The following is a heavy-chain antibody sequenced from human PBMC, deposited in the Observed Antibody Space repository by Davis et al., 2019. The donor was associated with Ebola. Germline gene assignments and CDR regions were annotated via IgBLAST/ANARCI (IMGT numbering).Heavy chain of an antibody. CDR1: GDNVSVYTYG. J-gene: IGHJ5*01. V-gene: IGHV6-1*01. Sequence: PSETLSLTCAISGDNVSVYTYGWNWIRQSPSRGLEWLGRTYYNSKWYKDYAVSVKSRITINPDTAKNQFSLQLNSVTPEDTAVYYCARGWLRGWFDSWGQGTLVTVSS. CDR3: ARGWLRGWFDS. D-gene: IGHD5-12*01. CDR2: TYYNSKWYK.